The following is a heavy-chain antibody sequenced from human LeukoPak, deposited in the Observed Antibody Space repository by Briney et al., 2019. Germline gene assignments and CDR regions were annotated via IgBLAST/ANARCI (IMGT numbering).Heavy chain of an antibody. CDR3: ARLYSSGWKYYFDY. V-gene: IGHV4-59*01. D-gene: IGHD6-19*01. Sequence: SETLSLTCTVSGGSISSYYWSWIRQPPGKGLEWIGYIYYSGSTNYNPSLKSRVTISVDTSKNQFSLKLSSVTAADTAVYYCARLYSSGWKYYFDYWGQGTLVTVSS. CDR1: GGSISSYY. CDR2: IYYSGST. J-gene: IGHJ4*02.